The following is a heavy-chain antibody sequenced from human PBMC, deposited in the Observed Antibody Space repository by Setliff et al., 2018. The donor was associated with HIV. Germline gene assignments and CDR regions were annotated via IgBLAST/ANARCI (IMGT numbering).Heavy chain of an antibody. CDR2: VYTTGSA. V-gene: IGHV4-61*09. J-gene: IGHJ4*02. Sequence: SETLSLTCTVSGGSISSGTYYWSWTRQPAGKGLEWIGHVYTTGSASYNPSLESRVTILEALSKNQFSLNLDSVTAADTAVYFCARALAGGSGWNYFDLWGPGTLVTVSS. CDR1: GGSISSGTYY. D-gene: IGHD6-19*01. CDR3: ARALAGGSGWNYFDL.